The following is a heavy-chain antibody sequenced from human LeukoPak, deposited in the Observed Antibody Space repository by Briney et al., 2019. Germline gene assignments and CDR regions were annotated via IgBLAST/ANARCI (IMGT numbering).Heavy chain of an antibody. CDR2: TNPNSGNT. J-gene: IGHJ3*02. CDR3: ARGFGYCTNGVCYDAFDI. CDR1: GYTFTSYD. V-gene: IGHV1-8*01. Sequence: ASVKVSCKASGYTFTSYDINWVRQATGQGLEWMGWTNPNSGNTGYAQKFQGRVTMTRNTSISTAYMELSSLRSEDTAVYYCARGFGYCTNGVCYDAFDIWGQGTMVTVSS. D-gene: IGHD2-8*01.